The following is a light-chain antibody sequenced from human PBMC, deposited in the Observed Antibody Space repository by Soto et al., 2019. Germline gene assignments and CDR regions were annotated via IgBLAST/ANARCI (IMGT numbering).Light chain of an antibody. CDR3: QKYNDSPKT. Sequence: DIQMTQSPSSLSASVGDRVTITCRASQVISNYLAWYQQKPGKVPKLLIYAASTLQSGVLSRFSGSGSGTDFTLTISSLQPEDVATYYCQKYNDSPKTFGPGTKVDIK. CDR1: QVISNY. CDR2: AAS. V-gene: IGKV1-27*01. J-gene: IGKJ3*01.